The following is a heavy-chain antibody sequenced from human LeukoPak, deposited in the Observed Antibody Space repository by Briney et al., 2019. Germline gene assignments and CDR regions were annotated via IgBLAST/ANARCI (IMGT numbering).Heavy chain of an antibody. CDR1: GFTFSSYA. J-gene: IGHJ5*02. D-gene: IGHD3-10*01. CDR3: AKVSGSNMIRFDP. CDR2: ISGSGGST. Sequence: SGGSLRLTCAASGFTFSSYAMSWVRQAPGKGLEWVSAISGSGGSTYYADSVKGRFTISRDNSKNTLYLQMNSLRAEDTAVYYCAKVSGSNMIRFDPWSQGTLVTVSS. V-gene: IGHV3-23*01.